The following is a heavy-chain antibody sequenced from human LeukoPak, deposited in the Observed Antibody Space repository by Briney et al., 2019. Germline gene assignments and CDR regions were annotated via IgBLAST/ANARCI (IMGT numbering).Heavy chain of an antibody. CDR2: IYHSGST. CDR3: ARELAYYFDY. V-gene: IGHV4-30-2*01. J-gene: IGHJ4*02. CDR1: GGSISSGGYS. Sequence: SQTLSLTCAVSGGSISSGGYSWSWMRQPPGKGLEWIGYIYHSGSTYYNPSLKSRVTISVDRSKNQFSLKLSSVTAADTAVYYCARELAYYFDYWGQGTLVTVSS.